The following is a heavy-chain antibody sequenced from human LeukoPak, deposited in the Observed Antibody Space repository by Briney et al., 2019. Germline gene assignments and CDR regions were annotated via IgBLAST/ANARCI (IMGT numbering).Heavy chain of an antibody. D-gene: IGHD4-17*01. J-gene: IGHJ5*02. Sequence: SETLSLTCTVSGNSFGDYYWSWIRQPAGKGLEWIGRIYTSGSTTYNPSLKSRVTMSVDTSKSQFSLNLMSVTAADTAVYYCTRDTGTTGEVKFDPWGQGSLVTVSS. CDR1: GNSFGDYY. CDR2: IYTSGST. CDR3: TRDTGTTGEVKFDP. V-gene: IGHV4-4*07.